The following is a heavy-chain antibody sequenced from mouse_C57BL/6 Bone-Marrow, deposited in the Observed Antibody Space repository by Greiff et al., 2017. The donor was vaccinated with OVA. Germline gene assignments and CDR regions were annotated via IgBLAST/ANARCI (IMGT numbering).Heavy chain of an antibody. CDR2: IDPTNDYN. CDR3: TRGYCFDY. CDR1: GYTFTSYT. J-gene: IGHJ2*01. V-gene: IGHV1-4*01. Sequence: VQLQQSGAELARPGASVKMSCKASGYTFTSYTIHWVKQRPGQGLEWIGYIDPTNDYNNYNQKFKGKATFTADKSSSTAYMQLSSLTSEDSAVYYCTRGYCFDYWGQGTTLTVSS.